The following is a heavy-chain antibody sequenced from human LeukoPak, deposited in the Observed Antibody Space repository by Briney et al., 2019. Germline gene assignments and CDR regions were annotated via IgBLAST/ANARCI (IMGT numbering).Heavy chain of an antibody. V-gene: IGHV3-48*03. D-gene: IGHD4-17*01. J-gene: IGHJ4*02. CDR3: ARVRQTTVTTAYYFDY. CDR2: ISSSGSSI. Sequence: PGGSLRLSCAASGFTFSSYEMNWVRQAPGKGLEWVSYISSSGSSIYYADSVKGRFTISRDNAKNSLYLQMNSLRAEDTAVYYCARVRQTTVTTAYYFDYSGQGTMVTVSS. CDR1: GFTFSSYE.